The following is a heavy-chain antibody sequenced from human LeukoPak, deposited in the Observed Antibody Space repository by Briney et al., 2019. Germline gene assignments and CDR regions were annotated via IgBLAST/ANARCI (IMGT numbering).Heavy chain of an antibody. CDR2: IYRGGAT. V-gene: IGHV3-66*01. CDR1: GFTFNSYS. Sequence: GGSLRLSCAASGFTFNSYSMNWVRQTPGKGLEWLSVIYRGGATYYADSVKGRFIISRDSSKNTWHLQLNNLRGEDTAMYYCAGASSNGVVIDATSFDLWGQGTLVIVSS. J-gene: IGHJ4*02. CDR3: AGASSNGVVIDATSFDL. D-gene: IGHD2-15*01.